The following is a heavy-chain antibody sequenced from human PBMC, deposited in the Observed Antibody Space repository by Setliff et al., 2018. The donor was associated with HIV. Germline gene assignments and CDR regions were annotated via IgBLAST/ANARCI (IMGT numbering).Heavy chain of an antibody. Sequence: GGSLRLSCAASGFTVSSNYMSWVRQAPGKGLEWVSVIYSGGNTYYADSVKGRFTISRDNSKNILYLQMNSLRAEDTAVYYCVRGETYAHWPKGDYWGQGTLITVSS. CDR2: IYSGGNT. CDR3: VRGETYAHWPKGDY. V-gene: IGHV3-53*01. CDR1: GFTVSSNY. D-gene: IGHD3-16*01. J-gene: IGHJ4*02.